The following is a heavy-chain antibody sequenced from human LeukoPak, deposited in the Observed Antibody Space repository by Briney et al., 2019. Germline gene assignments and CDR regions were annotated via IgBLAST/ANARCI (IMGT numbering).Heavy chain of an antibody. V-gene: IGHV1-2*02. Sequence: EASVKVSCKASGYTFNDYYIHWVRQAPGQGLEWMGWINPKSGGSHYAQKFQGSVTLTRDTSISTAYMELSRVRSDDTAMYYCARDLRYCGGDCYSGEVDYWGQGTLVTVSS. J-gene: IGHJ4*02. CDR2: INPKSGGS. CDR3: ARDLRYCGGDCYSGEVDY. CDR1: GYTFNDYY. D-gene: IGHD2-21*02.